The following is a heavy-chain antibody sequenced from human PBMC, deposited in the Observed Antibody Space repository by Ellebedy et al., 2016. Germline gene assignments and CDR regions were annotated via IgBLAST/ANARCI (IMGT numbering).Heavy chain of an antibody. J-gene: IGHJ6*03. CDR2: ISNDGSIK. V-gene: IGHV3-30-3*01. D-gene: IGHD1-26*01. CDR3: ARGETRGAAGQYDYYYMDV. Sequence: GESLKISXAASGFTFSTYAMHWVRQAPGKGLRWVSVISNDGSIKYYVDSVKGRFTISRDNSKNTLYLQMNSLRSEDTAVYYCARGETRGAAGQYDYYYMDVWGKGTTVTVSS. CDR1: GFTFSTYA.